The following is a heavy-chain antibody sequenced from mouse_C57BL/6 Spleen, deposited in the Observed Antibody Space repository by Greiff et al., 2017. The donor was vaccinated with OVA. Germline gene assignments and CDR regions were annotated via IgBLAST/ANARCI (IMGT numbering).Heavy chain of an antibody. CDR2: ISGGGGNT. Sequence: EVKVVESGGGLVKPGGSLKLSCAASGFTFSSYTMSWVRQTPEKRLEWVATISGGGGNTYYPDSVKGRFTISRDNAKNTLYLQMSSLRSEDTALYYCAREDYYASGWYFDVWGTGTTVTVSS. V-gene: IGHV5-9*01. J-gene: IGHJ1*03. CDR3: AREDYYASGWYFDV. CDR1: GFTFSSYT. D-gene: IGHD1-1*01.